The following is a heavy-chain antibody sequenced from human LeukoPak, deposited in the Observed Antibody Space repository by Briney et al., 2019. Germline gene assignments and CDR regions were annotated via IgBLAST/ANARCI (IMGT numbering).Heavy chain of an antibody. CDR2: INAGNGNT. Sequence: GASVKVSCKASGYTFTSYAMHWVRQAPGQRLEWMGWINAGNGNTKYSQKFQGRVTITRDTSASTAYMELSSLRSEDTAVYYCARDLLVATRHLHYWGQGTLVTVSS. J-gene: IGHJ4*02. V-gene: IGHV1-3*01. CDR3: ARDLLVATRHLHY. CDR1: GYTFTSYA. D-gene: IGHD5-12*01.